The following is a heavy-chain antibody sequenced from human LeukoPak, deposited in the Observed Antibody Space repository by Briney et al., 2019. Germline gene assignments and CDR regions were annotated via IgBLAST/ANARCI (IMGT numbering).Heavy chain of an antibody. CDR2: ISGSGGTT. V-gene: IGHV3-23*01. CDR3: AKGPYYYGSGSYSPNYYYAMDV. Sequence: GGSLRLSCAASGFTFSSYAMSWVRQAPGKGLEWVSAISGSGGTTYYADSVKGRFTISIDNSKNTLYMQMNSLRAADTAVYYCAKGPYYYGSGSYSPNYYYAMDVWGQGTTVTVSS. CDR1: GFTFSSYA. D-gene: IGHD3-10*01. J-gene: IGHJ6*02.